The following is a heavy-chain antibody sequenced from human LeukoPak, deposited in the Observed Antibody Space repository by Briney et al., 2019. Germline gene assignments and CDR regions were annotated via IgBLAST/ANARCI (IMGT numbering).Heavy chain of an antibody. J-gene: IGHJ4*02. D-gene: IGHD4-17*01. CDR3: ARNYGDSLYYFDY. Sequence: SETLSLTCTVSGGSVSSGTYYWSWIRQPPGKGLEWIGYIYYSGSTNYSPSLKSRVTISADTSKNQFSLKLTSVTAADTAAYYCARNYGDSLYYFDYWGQGTLVTVSS. CDR1: GGSVSSGTYY. CDR2: IYYSGST. V-gene: IGHV4-61*01.